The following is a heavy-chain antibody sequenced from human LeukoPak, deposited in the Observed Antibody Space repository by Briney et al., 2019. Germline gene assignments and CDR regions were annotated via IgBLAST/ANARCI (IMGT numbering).Heavy chain of an antibody. V-gene: IGHV4-61*02. CDR3: ARSWSGYFTHMDV. Sequence: SQTLSLTCTVSGGSIRSGSYYWSWIRQPAGKGLEWIGRIYTSGSTNYNPSLKSRVTISVDTSKNPFSLKLSSVTAADTAVYYCARSWSGYFTHMDVWGKGTTVTVSS. J-gene: IGHJ6*03. D-gene: IGHD3-3*01. CDR1: GGSIRSGSYY. CDR2: IYTSGST.